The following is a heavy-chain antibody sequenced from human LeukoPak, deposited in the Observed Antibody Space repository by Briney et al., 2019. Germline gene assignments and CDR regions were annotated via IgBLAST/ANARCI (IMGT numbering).Heavy chain of an antibody. CDR2: INPNSGGT. J-gene: IGHJ4*02. CDR1: GYTFTDYY. CDR3: ASAGNEYADYVVDY. V-gene: IGHV1-2*02. Sequence: ASVKVSCKTSGYTFTDYYMHWVRQAPGQGLEWMGWINPNSGGTNYAQKFQGRVTMTGDTSISTAYMELSRLRSDDTAVYYCASAGNEYADYVVDYWGQGTLVTVSS. D-gene: IGHD4-17*01.